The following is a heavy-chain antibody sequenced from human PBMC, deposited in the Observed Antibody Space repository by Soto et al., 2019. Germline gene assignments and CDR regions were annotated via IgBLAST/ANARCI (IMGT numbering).Heavy chain of an antibody. D-gene: IGHD5-18*01. V-gene: IGHV3-21*01. CDR2: ITSSSLYI. CDR3: ARDRPGYSYVNDAFDI. J-gene: IGHJ3*02. CDR1: GFTFSTYS. Sequence: PGGSLRLSCAASGFTFSTYSMNWVRQAPGKGLEWVSSITSSSLYIYYADSVKGRFTIPRDNAKNSLYLQMNSLRAEDTAVYYCARDRPGYSYVNDAFDIWGQGTKVTVSS.